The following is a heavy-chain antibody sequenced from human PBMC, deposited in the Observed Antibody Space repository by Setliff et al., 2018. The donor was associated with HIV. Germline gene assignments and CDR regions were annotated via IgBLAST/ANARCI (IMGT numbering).Heavy chain of an antibody. V-gene: IGHV1-18*01. CDR3: ARVPVSNYYYYMDV. CDR2: INGYNGNT. Sequence: GASVKVSCKTSGYTFTNFAISWVRQAPGQGLEWMGWINGYNGNTNYTQGRVTMTTDISTSTAYMELRSLRSADSAVYYCARVPVSNYYYYMDVWGKGTTVTVSS. CDR1: GYTFTNFA. J-gene: IGHJ6*03.